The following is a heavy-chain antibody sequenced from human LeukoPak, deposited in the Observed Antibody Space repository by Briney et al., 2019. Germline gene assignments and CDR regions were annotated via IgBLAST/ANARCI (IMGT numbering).Heavy chain of an antibody. CDR3: AREHTEYYYDSSGPKTNYYFDY. CDR1: GGSISSYY. J-gene: IGHJ4*02. D-gene: IGHD3-22*01. Sequence: SETLSLTCTVSGGSISSYYWSWIRQPPGKGLEWIGYIYYSGSTNYSPSLKSRVTISVDTSKNQFSLKLSSVTAADTAVYYCAREHTEYYYDSSGPKTNYYFDYWGQGTLVTVSS. V-gene: IGHV4-59*01. CDR2: IYYSGST.